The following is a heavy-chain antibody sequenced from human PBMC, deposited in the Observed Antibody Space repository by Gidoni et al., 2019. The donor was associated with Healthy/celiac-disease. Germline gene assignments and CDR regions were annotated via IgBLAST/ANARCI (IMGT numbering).Heavy chain of an antibody. D-gene: IGHD2-2*02. Sequence: EVQLVESGGGLVKPGGSLRLSCAASGFTFSSYSMNWVRQAPGKGLEWVSSISSSRSYIYYADSVKGRFTIARDNAKNSLYLQMNSLRAEDTAVYYCARDSRDIVVVPAALPDLFDYWGQGTLVTVSS. CDR2: ISSSRSYI. V-gene: IGHV3-21*01. CDR3: ARDSRDIVVVPAALPDLFDY. J-gene: IGHJ4*02. CDR1: GFTFSSYS.